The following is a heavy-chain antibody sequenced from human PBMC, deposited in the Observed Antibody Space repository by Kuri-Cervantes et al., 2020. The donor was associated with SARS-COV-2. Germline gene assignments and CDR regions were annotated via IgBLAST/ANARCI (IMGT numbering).Heavy chain of an antibody. CDR3: ARRAYGEQVDYYYMDV. V-gene: IGHV5-51*01. Sequence: KVSCKGSGYNFTNYWIAWVRQMPGKGLEWMGIIYPGDSDTKYSPSFQGQVTISADKSISTAFLQWSSLKASDTAMYYCARRAYGEQVDYYYMDVWGKGTTVTVSS. CDR2: IYPGDSDT. D-gene: IGHD4-17*01. J-gene: IGHJ6*03. CDR1: GYNFTNYW.